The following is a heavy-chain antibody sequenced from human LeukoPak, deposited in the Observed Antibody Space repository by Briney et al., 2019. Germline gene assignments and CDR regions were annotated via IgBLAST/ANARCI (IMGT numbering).Heavy chain of an antibody. Sequence: SETLSLTCTVSGGSISSYYWSWIRQPPGKGLEWIGYIYYSGSTNYNPSLKSRVTISVDTSKNQFSLKLSSVTAADTAVYYCAGTLRGSGYYYYYYGMDVWGQGTTVTVSS. CDR2: IYYSGST. D-gene: IGHD3-22*01. J-gene: IGHJ6*02. CDR3: AGTLRGSGYYYYYYGMDV. CDR1: GGSISSYY. V-gene: IGHV4-59*01.